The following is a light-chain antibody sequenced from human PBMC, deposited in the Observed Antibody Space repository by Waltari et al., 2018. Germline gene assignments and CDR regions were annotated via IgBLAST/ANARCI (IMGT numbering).Light chain of an antibody. J-gene: IGLJ1*01. CDR2: EGS. V-gene: IGLV2-23*01. CDR1: SSAVGGYNF. CDR3: CSYAGSNILKV. Sequence: QSALTQPASVSGSPGQPITIHCLGPSSAVGGYNFVSCYQQYPGQAPTLTIYEGSKRPSGVSDRFSGSKSGNTASLTISGLQSEDEADYYCCSYAGSNILKVFGTGTKVTVL.